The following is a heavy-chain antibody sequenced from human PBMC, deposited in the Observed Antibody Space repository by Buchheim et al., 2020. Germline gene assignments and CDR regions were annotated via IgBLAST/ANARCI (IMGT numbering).Heavy chain of an antibody. Sequence: EVQLVESGGGLVKPGGSLRVSCAASGFTFSSYSINWVRQAPAKGLEWVSSISSISSYIYYADSVKGRFTISRDNSQNSLFLQMNSLRAEDTAVYYCAREVRGHSSSWYLDYFDYWGQGTL. CDR3: AREVRGHSSSWYLDYFDY. V-gene: IGHV3-21*01. D-gene: IGHD6-13*01. J-gene: IGHJ4*02. CDR1: GFTFSSYS. CDR2: ISSISSYI.